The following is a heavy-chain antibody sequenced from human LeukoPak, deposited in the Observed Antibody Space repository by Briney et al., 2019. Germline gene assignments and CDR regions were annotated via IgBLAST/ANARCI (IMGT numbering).Heavy chain of an antibody. CDR3: ARGGEGYSSS. V-gene: IGHV4-61*02. D-gene: IGHD6-13*01. CDR1: GGSVSSGDYY. CDR2: IYTSGST. J-gene: IGHJ4*02. Sequence: SETLSLTCTVSGGSVSSGDYYWTWIRQPAGKGLEWIGRIYTSGSTTYSPSLKSRVTISRDTSKNQFSLRLSSVTAADTAVYYCARGGEGYSSSRGQGTLVTVSS.